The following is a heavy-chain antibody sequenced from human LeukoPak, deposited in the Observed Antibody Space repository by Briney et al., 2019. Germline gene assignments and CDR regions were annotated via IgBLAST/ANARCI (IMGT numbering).Heavy chain of an antibody. CDR3: ARGLGYSYGYGIDY. D-gene: IGHD5-18*01. V-gene: IGHV3-48*01. CDR2: ISSSSSTI. CDR1: GFTFSTYS. Sequence: GGSLRLSCAASGFTFSTYSMNWVRQAPGKGLEWVSYISSSSSTIYYADSVKGRFTISRDNAKNSLYLQMNSLRAEDTAVYYCARGLGYSYGYGIDYWGQGTLVIASS. J-gene: IGHJ4*02.